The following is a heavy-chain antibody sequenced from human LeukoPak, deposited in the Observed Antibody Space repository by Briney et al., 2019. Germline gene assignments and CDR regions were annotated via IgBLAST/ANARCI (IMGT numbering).Heavy chain of an antibody. Sequence: GGSLKLSCAASGFTFTSYAMNWVRQAPGKGLEWVSTINTSGHDTYYADSVKGRFTISRDNSKNTLYLQMNSLRAEDTAVYYCARSRTEDVTAVFDSWGQGTLVTVSS. CDR1: GFTFTSYA. V-gene: IGHV3-23*01. D-gene: IGHD3/OR15-3a*01. CDR3: ARSRTEDVTAVFDS. CDR2: INTSGHDT. J-gene: IGHJ4*02.